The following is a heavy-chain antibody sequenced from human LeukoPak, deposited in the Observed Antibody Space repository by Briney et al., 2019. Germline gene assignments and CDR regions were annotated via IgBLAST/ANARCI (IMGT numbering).Heavy chain of an antibody. CDR1: GGSISSYY. J-gene: IGHJ6*03. V-gene: IGHV4-59*01. CDR3: ARGLPIYYIDV. Sequence: SETLSLTCTVSGGSISSYYWSWIRQPPGKGLEWIGYIYYSGSTNYNPSLKSRVTISVDTSKNQFSLKLSSVTAADTAVYYCARGLPIYYIDVWGKGTTVTVSS. CDR2: IYYSGST.